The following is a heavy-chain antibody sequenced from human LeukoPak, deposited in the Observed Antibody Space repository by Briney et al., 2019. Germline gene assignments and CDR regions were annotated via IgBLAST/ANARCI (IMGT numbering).Heavy chain of an antibody. V-gene: IGHV3-23*01. Sequence: PGGSLRLSCAASGFTFSSYAMSWVRQAPGKGLEWVSAISGSGGRTYYADSVKGRFTISRDNSKNTLYLQMNSLRAEDTAVYYCAKDRLAIVGATSSWGQGTLVTVSS. J-gene: IGHJ4*02. CDR3: AKDRLAIVGATSS. CDR2: ISGSGGRT. CDR1: GFTFSSYA. D-gene: IGHD1-26*01.